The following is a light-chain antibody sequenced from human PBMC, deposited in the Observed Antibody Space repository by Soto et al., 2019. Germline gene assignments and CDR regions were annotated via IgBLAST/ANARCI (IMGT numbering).Light chain of an antibody. J-gene: IGKJ2*01. CDR3: QQYGSSPPEVA. V-gene: IGKV3-20*01. Sequence: EIVLTQSPGTLSLSPGERATLSCRASQSVSSSYLAWYQQKPGQAPRLLIYGASSRATGIPDRFSGSGSGTDITLTISRLEPEDFAVYYCQQYGSSPPEVAFGQGTKLEIK. CDR1: QSVSSSY. CDR2: GAS.